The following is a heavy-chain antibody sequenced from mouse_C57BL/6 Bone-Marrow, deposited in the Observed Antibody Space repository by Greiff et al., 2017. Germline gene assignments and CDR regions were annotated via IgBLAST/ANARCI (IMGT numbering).Heavy chain of an antibody. D-gene: IGHD2-12*01. J-gene: IGHJ4*01. CDR3: ARLLLFYYAMDD. Sequence: QVQLQQPGAELVKPGASVKLSCKASGYTFTSYWMHWVKQRPGQGLEWIGMIHPNSGSTNYNEKFKSKATLTVDKSSSTAYMQLSSLTAEDSAVYYCARLLLFYYAMDDWGQGTSVTVSS. V-gene: IGHV1-64*01. CDR1: GYTFTSYW. CDR2: IHPNSGST.